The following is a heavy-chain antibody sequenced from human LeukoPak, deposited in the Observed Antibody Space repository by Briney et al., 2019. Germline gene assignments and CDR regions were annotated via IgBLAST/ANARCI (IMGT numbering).Heavy chain of an antibody. J-gene: IGHJ4*02. V-gene: IGHV3-21*01. CDR1: GFTFSSYA. D-gene: IGHD3-22*01. Sequence: GGSLRLSCAASGFTFSSYAMHWVRQAPGKGLEWVSSISSSSSYIYYADSVKGRFTISRDNAKNSLYLQMNSLRAEDTAVYYCARDRSLPVVGSSGYYNDYWGQGTLVTVSS. CDR2: ISSSSSYI. CDR3: ARDRSLPVVGSSGYYNDY.